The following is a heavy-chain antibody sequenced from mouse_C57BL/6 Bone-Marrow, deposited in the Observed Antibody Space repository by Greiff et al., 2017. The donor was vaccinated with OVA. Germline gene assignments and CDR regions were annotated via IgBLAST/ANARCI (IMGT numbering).Heavy chain of an antibody. D-gene: IGHD1-1*01. CDR1: GFNIKDYY. CDR3: TFYYYGSSPAWFAY. V-gene: IGHV14-1*01. CDR2: IDPEDGDT. J-gene: IGHJ3*01. Sequence: EVQLQQSGAELVRPGASVKLSCTASGFNIKDYYMHWVKQRPEQGLEWIGRIDPEDGDTEYAPKFQGKATMTADTSSNTAYLQLNSLTSEDTAVYYCTFYYYGSSPAWFAYWGQGTLVTVSA.